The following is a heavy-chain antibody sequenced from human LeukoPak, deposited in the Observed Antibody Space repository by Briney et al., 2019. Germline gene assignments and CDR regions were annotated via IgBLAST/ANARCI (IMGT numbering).Heavy chain of an antibody. V-gene: IGHV3-48*04. J-gene: IGHJ4*02. CDR1: GFTFSSYS. CDR2: ISSSGSTI. D-gene: IGHD2-8*01. CDR3: ARVLGYCTNGVCYPWGYFDY. Sequence: QPGGSLRLSCAASGFTFSSYSMNWVRQAPGKGLEWVSYISSSGSTIYYADSVKGRFTISRDNAKNSLYLQMNSLRAEDTAVYYCARVLGYCTNGVCYPWGYFDYWGQGTLVTVSS.